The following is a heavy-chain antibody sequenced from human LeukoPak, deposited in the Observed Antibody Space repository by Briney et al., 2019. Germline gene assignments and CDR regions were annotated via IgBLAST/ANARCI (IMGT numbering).Heavy chain of an antibody. Sequence: ASVKVSCKASRYTFTSYDINWVRQATGQGLEWMGWMNPNSGNTGYAQKFQGRVTMTRNTSISTAYMELSSLRSEDTAVYYCARALRGIAAAASRFYYYYMDVWGKGTTVTVSS. D-gene: IGHD6-13*01. J-gene: IGHJ6*03. CDR2: MNPNSGNT. CDR1: RYTFTSYD. CDR3: ARALRGIAAAASRFYYYYMDV. V-gene: IGHV1-8*01.